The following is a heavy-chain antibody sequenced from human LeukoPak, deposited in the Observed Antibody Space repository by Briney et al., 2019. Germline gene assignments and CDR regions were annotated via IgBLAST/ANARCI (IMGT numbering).Heavy chain of an antibody. CDR1: GGSFSGYY. CDR3: ARGRLLEYCSSTSCPGAFDI. Sequence: PSETLSLTCAVYGGSFSGYYWSWIRQPPGKGLEWIGEINHSGSTNYNPSLKSRVTISVDTSKNQFSLKLSSVTAADTAVYYCARGRLLEYCSSTSCPGAFDIWGQGTMVTVSS. CDR2: INHSGST. V-gene: IGHV4-34*01. J-gene: IGHJ3*02. D-gene: IGHD2-2*01.